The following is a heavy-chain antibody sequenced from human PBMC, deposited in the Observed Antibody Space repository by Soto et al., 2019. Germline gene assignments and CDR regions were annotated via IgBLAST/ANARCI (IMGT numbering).Heavy chain of an antibody. CDR2: ISTSGNTI. CDR1: GFTFRTYY. Sequence: GGSLRLSCAASGFTFRTYYMIWVRQAPGKGLEWVSSISTSGNTIYYADSVKGRFTISRDNAKNSLYLQMNSLRVEDTAVYYCVRDRYSSGRFGDFWGQGTPVTVSS. CDR3: VRDRYSSGRFGDF. V-gene: IGHV3-48*03. J-gene: IGHJ4*02. D-gene: IGHD6-19*01.